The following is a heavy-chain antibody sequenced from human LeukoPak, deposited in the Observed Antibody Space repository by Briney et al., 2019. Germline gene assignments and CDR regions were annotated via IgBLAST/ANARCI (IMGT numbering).Heavy chain of an antibody. Sequence: KPSETLSLTCAVYGGSFSGYYWSWIRQPPGKGLEWIGEINHSGSTNYNPSLKSRVTISVDTSKNQFSLKLSSVTAADTAVYYCARRRSTTVTTSGWYFDLWGRGTLVTVSS. CDR1: GGSFSGYY. J-gene: IGHJ2*01. D-gene: IGHD4-17*01. CDR3: ARRRSTTVTTSGWYFDL. CDR2: INHSGST. V-gene: IGHV4-34*01.